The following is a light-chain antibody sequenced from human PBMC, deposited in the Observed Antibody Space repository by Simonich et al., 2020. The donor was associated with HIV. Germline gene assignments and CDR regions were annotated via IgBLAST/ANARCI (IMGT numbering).Light chain of an antibody. Sequence: DIQMPQSPSTLSGSVGDRVTITCRASQSLSSWLAWYQQKPGKAPKLLLYAASRLESGVPSRFSGSGSGTDYTLTISSLQPEDFATYYCQQYYSTPRTFGQGTKVEIK. CDR1: QSLSSW. CDR2: AAS. V-gene: IGKV1-NL1*01. CDR3: QQYYSTPRT. J-gene: IGKJ1*01.